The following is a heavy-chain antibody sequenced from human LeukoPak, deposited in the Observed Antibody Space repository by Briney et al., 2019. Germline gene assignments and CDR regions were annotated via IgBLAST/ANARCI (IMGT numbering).Heavy chain of an antibody. CDR2: ISGGGGIT. V-gene: IGHV3-23*01. J-gene: IGHJ4*02. CDR3: AKRTNWNDGYFDY. D-gene: IGHD1-1*01. CDR1: GFTFDSYA. Sequence: GGSLSLSCAASGFTFDSYAMTWVRQAPGKGLEWVSSISGGGGITNYADSVKGRFTISRDNSKYTLYLQMNSLRAEDTAVYYCAKRTNWNDGYFDYWGQGTLVTVSS.